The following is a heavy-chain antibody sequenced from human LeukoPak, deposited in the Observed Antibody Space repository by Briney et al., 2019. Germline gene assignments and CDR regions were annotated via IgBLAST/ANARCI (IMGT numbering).Heavy chain of an antibody. CDR2: ISAYNGNT. J-gene: IGHJ3*02. CDR1: DYTFTSYG. D-gene: IGHD2-2*01. CDR3: ARVVPAAMGDAFDI. V-gene: IGHV1-18*01. Sequence: ASVKVSCKASDYTFTSYGISWVRQAPGQGLEWMGWISAYNGNTNYAQKLQGRVTMTTDTSTSTAYMELRSLRSDDTAVYYCARVVPAAMGDAFDIWGQGTMVTVSS.